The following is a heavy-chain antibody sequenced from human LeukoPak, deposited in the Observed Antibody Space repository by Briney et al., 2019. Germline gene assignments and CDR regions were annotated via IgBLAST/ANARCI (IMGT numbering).Heavy chain of an antibody. CDR2: INHSGST. CDR1: GGSFSGYY. D-gene: IGHD4-17*01. V-gene: IGHV4-34*01. CDR3: ARGYGDYEY. J-gene: IGHJ4*02. Sequence: SETLSLTCAVYGGSFSGYYWSWIRQPPGKGLEWIGEINHSGSTNYNPSLKSRVTISVDTSKNQFSLKLSSVTAADTAMYYCARGYGDYEYWGQGTLVTVSS.